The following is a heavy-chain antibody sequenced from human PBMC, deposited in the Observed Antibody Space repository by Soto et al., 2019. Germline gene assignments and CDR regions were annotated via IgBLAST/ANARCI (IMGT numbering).Heavy chain of an antibody. J-gene: IGHJ4*02. CDR1: GGSLSTNP. Sequence: ASVKVSCKASGGSLSTNPISWVRQAPGQGLEWMGGTGSGTGPGNHAQKFQGRLTVTADKSTSTVYMELTNLSSEDTAVYYCARRHRGCFFRFFDSWGQGTLVTVSS. V-gene: IGHV1-69*06. CDR3: ARRHRGCFFRFFDS. D-gene: IGHD3-22*01. CDR2: TGSGTGPG.